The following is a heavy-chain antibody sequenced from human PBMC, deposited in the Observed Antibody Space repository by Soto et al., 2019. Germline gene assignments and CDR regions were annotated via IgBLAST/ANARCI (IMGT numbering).Heavy chain of an antibody. CDR2: ISPGGDST. CDR3: AKALGNPYYYYYMDV. CDR1: GFNFNIYA. V-gene: IGHV3-23*01. J-gene: IGHJ6*03. D-gene: IGHD1-1*01. Sequence: VQLLESGGGLVQPGGSLRLSCAASGFNFNIYAMTWVRQAPGKALEWVSTISPGGDSTYFADSVKGRVTISRDNSKNTLSLQMYSLRAEDAATYFCAKALGNPYYYYYMDVWGTGTTVTVSS.